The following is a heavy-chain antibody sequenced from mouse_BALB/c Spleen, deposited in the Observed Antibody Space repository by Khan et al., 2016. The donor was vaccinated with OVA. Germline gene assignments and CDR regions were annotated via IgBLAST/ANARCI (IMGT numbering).Heavy chain of an antibody. J-gene: IGHJ3*01. CDR2: ISDGGNYT. V-gene: IGHV5-4*02. CDR1: GFTFSDYY. Sequence: EVELVESGGGLVKPGGSLKLSCAASGFTFSDYYMYWVRQTPEKRLEWVANISDGGNYTYYPDSVKGRFTISRDHAKNNLYLQMSSLKSEDAAMYDCARGGYGSFAFWGQGTLVTVSA. CDR3: ARGGYGSFAF. D-gene: IGHD2-14*01.